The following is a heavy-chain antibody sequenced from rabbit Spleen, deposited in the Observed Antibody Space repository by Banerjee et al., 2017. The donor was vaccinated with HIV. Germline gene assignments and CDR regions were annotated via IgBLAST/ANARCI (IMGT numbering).Heavy chain of an antibody. CDR1: GFDFSRTG. D-gene: IGHD1-1*01. J-gene: IGHJ4*01. CDR3: ARDLVAVIGRNFNL. V-gene: IGHV1S45*01. Sequence: QEQLMESGGGLVQPGGSLKLSCTASGFDFSRTGVSWVRQAPGKGLEWIGYIDSGSSGFTYFASWAKGRFTISKTSSTTVTLQMTSLTAADTATYFCARDLVAVIGRNFNLWGQGTLVTVS. CDR2: IDSGSSGFT.